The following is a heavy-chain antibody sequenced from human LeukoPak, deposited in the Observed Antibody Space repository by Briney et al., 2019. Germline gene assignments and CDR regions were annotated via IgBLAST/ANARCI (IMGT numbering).Heavy chain of an antibody. CDR1: GFRFTSYD. J-gene: IGHJ4*02. D-gene: IGHD6-13*01. Sequence: GRSLRLSCAASGFRFTSYDMHWVRQAPGRGLEWVAIISFDGTNENYAESVKGRFTISRDNFKNILFLQMGSLRAEDTAIYYCARGFISSWIPFFDSWGQGTLVTVSS. CDR3: ARGFISSWIPFFDS. CDR2: ISFDGTNE. V-gene: IGHV3-30*03.